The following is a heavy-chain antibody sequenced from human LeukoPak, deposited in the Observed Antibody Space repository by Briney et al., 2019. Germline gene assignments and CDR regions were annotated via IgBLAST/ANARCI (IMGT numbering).Heavy chain of an antibody. D-gene: IGHD4-17*01. V-gene: IGHV4-59*01. J-gene: IGHJ6*02. CDR2: IYYSGST. CDR1: GGSISSYY. Sequence: PSETLSLTCTVSGGSISSYYWSWIRQPPGKGLEWIGYIYYSGSTNYNPSLKSRVTISVDTSKNQFSLKLSSVTAADTAVYYCARDSPYGDYTYYYYGMDVWGQGTTVTVSS. CDR3: ARDSPYGDYTYYYYGMDV.